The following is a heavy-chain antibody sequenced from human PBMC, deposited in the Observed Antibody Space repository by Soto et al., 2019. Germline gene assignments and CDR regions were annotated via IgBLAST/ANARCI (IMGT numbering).Heavy chain of an antibody. CDR3: ARPPGYVSDWYYFDL. J-gene: IGHJ4*02. CDR1: GYTFTGYY. V-gene: IGHV1-2*02. Sequence: EASVKVSCKASGYTFTGYYMHWVRQAPGQGFGWMGRISPKSGGTNYAQKFQGRVTMTWDMSLNTAYMELSSLMFEDTAVYYCARPPGYVSDWYYFDLWGQGTLVTVSS. D-gene: IGHD3-9*01. CDR2: ISPKSGGT.